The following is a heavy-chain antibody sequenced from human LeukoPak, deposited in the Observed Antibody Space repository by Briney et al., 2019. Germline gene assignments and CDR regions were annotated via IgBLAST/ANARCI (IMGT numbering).Heavy chain of an antibody. D-gene: IGHD4-23*01. J-gene: IGHJ4*02. CDR3: VRDRGDYSGDPGYFDF. Sequence: SETQSLTCTVSGVSISSGNYYWTWIRQRPGKGLEWLGCLSSIGSTYYNPSLKSRLSISVGTSKNQFSLSLTSVTAADTALYYCVRDRGDYSGDPGYFDFWGQGIQVAASS. V-gene: IGHV4-31*03. CDR2: LSSIGST. CDR1: GVSISSGNYY.